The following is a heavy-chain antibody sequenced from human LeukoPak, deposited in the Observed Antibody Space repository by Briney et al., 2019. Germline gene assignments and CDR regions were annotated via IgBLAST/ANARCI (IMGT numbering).Heavy chain of an antibody. Sequence: SETLSLTCTVSGGSISSSSYYWGWKPPPPGKGLDWIGSIYYSGSTYYNPSLKSRTTLSVDTSKKQFSLKLSSVTAANAAVYDSVYYYDGSGYRQTNYFDYWGQGTLVTVSS. J-gene: IGHJ4*02. V-gene: IGHV4-39*01. D-gene: IGHD3-22*01. CDR1: GGSISSSSYY. CDR3: VYYYDGSGYRQTNYFDY. CDR2: IYYSGST.